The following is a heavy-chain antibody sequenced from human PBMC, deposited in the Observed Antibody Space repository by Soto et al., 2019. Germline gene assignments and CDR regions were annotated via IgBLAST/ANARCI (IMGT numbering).Heavy chain of an antibody. V-gene: IGHV4-30-4*08. Sequence: SETLSLTCTVSGGSMSSEGYYWSWIRQHPGKGLEWIGYIYYSGLTDYNPSLKSRLTISVDTSKNQFSLKLSSVTAADTAIYYCARMSYYYDKWYFDLWGRGTLVTVSS. J-gene: IGHJ2*01. CDR1: GGSMSSEGYY. CDR2: IYYSGLT. CDR3: ARMSYYYDKWYFDL. D-gene: IGHD3-22*01.